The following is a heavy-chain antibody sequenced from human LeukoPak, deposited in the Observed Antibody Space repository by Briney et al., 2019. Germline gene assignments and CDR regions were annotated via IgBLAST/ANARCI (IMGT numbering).Heavy chain of an antibody. D-gene: IGHD2-15*01. CDR2: ISGSSGGT. CDR1: GFTFRSYA. Sequence: QPGGSLRLSCAASGFTFRSYAMNWVRQAPGKGLGWVSGISGSSGGTYYADSVKGRFTISRDNSKNTVYLQMNSLRAEDTAIYYCAKRGLGSCSGSSCLQWVLDYWGQGTLVTVSS. V-gene: IGHV3-23*01. CDR3: AKRGLGSCSGSSCLQWVLDY. J-gene: IGHJ4*02.